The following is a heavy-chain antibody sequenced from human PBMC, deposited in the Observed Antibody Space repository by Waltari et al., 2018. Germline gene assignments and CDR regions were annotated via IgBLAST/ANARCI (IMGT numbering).Heavy chain of an antibody. Sequence: QVQLQESGPGLVKPSETLSLTCAVSGYSISTGYYWGWIRQPPGKGLEWIGSIYNGETTNYSPSLKSRVAISVDTSKNQLSLKLTSVTAADTAVYYCARHGSGIPASDYWGQGTPVTVSS. CDR3: ARHGSGIPASDY. J-gene: IGHJ4*02. D-gene: IGHD6-13*01. CDR2: IYNGETT. V-gene: IGHV4-38-2*01. CDR1: GYSISTGYY.